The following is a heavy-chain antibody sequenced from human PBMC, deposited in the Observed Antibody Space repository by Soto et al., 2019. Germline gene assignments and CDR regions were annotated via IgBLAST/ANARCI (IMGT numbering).Heavy chain of an antibody. Sequence: VESLKISCKGSGYSFTSYWIVWVRQMPGKGLEWMGIIYPGDSDTRYSPSFQGQVTISADKSISTAYLQWSSLKASDTAMYYCARARDYYYYYMDVWGKGTTVTVSS. J-gene: IGHJ6*03. CDR3: ARARDYYYYYMDV. V-gene: IGHV5-51*01. CDR2: IYPGDSDT. CDR1: GYSFTSYW.